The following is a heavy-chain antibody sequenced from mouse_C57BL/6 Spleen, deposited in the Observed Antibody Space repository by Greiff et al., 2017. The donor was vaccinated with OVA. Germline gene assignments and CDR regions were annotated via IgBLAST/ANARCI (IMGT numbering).Heavy chain of an antibody. V-gene: IGHV1-69*01. CDR2: IDPSDSYT. CDR3: ARRWGYLYAMDY. Sequence: VQLQQSGAELVMPGASVKLSCKASGYTFTSYWMHWVKQRPGQGLEWIGEIDPSDSYTNYNQKFKGKSTLTVDKSSSTAYMQLSSLTSEDSAVYYCARRWGYLYAMDYWGQGTSVTVSS. D-gene: IGHD2-2*01. CDR1: GYTFTSYW. J-gene: IGHJ4*01.